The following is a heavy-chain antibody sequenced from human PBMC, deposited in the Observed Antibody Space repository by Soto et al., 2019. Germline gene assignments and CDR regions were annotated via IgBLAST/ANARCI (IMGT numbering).Heavy chain of an antibody. CDR1: GGSISSNNYY. V-gene: IGHV4-39*01. CDR2: IYYSGST. CDR3: ARSRTYFDILTAYFKASYGAFDI. J-gene: IGHJ3*02. D-gene: IGHD3-9*01. Sequence: PSETLSLTCTVSGGSISSNNYYWGWIRQTPGKGLEWIGSIYYSGSTYYNPSLKSRVTISVDTSKTQFSLKLTSVTAADTAVYYCARSRTYFDILTAYFKASYGAFDIWGQGTMVTVSS.